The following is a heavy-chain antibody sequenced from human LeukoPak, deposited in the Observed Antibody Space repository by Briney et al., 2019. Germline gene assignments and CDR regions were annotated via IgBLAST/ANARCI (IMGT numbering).Heavy chain of an antibody. J-gene: IGHJ3*02. D-gene: IGHD4-23*01. CDR1: GFTFSSYG. CDR2: IRYDGSNK. V-gene: IGHV3-30*02. Sequence: GGSLRLSCAASGFTFSSYGMHWVRQAPGKGLEWVAFIRYDGSNKYYADSVKGRFTISRDNSKNTLYLQMNSLRAEDTAVYYCARDSVVVTPESDAFDIWGQGTMVTVSS. CDR3: ARDSVVVTPESDAFDI.